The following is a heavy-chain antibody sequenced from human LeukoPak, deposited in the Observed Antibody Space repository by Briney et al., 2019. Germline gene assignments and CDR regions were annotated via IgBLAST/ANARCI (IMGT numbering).Heavy chain of an antibody. J-gene: IGHJ4*02. V-gene: IGHV4-39*07. Sequence: SETLSLTCTVSGGSISRSRDYWGWIRQPPGKGLEWIGSIYYSGSTYYNPSLKSRVTISGDTSKNRFSLKLSSVTAADTAIYYCASDYFDRTGYYGFFYWGQGSLVTISS. CDR3: ASDYFDRTGYYGFFY. CDR1: GGSISRSRDY. CDR2: IYYSGST. D-gene: IGHD3-22*01.